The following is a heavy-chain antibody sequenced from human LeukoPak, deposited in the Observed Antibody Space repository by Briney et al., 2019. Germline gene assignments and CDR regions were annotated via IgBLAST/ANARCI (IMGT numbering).Heavy chain of an antibody. D-gene: IGHD2-2*01. J-gene: IGHJ3*02. CDR2: IYYSGST. CDR3: ARTAGYCSSTSCSGAFDI. Sequence: SETLSLTCTVSGGSISSYYWSWIRQPPGKGLEGIGYIYYSGSTNYNPSLTSRVTISVDTSKNQFSLKLSSVTAADTAVYYCARTAGYCSSTSCSGAFDIWGQGTMVTVSS. CDR1: GGSISSYY. V-gene: IGHV4-59*01.